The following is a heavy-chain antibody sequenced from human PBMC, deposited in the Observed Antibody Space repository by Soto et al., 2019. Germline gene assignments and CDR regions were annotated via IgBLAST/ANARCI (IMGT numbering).Heavy chain of an antibody. CDR1: GFTFSDNS. J-gene: IGHJ4*02. Sequence: EVQLVESGGGLVKPGGSLRLSCAASGFTFSDNSMKWVRQAPGRGLEWVSSISSTSTYIFYADSVKGRFTISRDNAKNSLYLQMNSLRPEDMAVYYCARASRWLQFGADYWGQGTLVTVSS. CDR3: ARASRWLQFGADY. V-gene: IGHV3-21*01. D-gene: IGHD5-12*01. CDR2: ISSTSTYI.